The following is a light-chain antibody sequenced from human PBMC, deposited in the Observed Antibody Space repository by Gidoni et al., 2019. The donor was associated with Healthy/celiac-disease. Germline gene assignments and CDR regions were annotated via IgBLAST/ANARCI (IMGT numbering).Light chain of an antibody. J-gene: IGKJ4*01. Sequence: DIVMTQSPDSLAVSLGERATINCKYSQSVLYSSNNKNYLAWYQQKPGQPPKLLIYWASTRESGVPDRFSGSGSGTDFTLTISSLQAEDGAVYYCQQYYSTPGTFGGGTKVEIK. CDR1: QSVLYSSNNKNY. CDR2: WAS. V-gene: IGKV4-1*01. CDR3: QQYYSTPGT.